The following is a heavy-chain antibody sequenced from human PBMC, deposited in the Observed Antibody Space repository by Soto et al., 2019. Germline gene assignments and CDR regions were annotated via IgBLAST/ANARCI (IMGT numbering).Heavy chain of an antibody. CDR3: APDPGLYYDFWSGYPYGMDV. V-gene: IGHV3-11*01. CDR2: ISSSGSTI. D-gene: IGHD3-3*01. J-gene: IGHJ6*02. CDR1: GFTFSDYY. Sequence: KAGGSLRLSCAASGFTFSDYYMSWIRQAPGKGLEWVSYISSSGSTIYYADSVKGRFTISRDNAKNSLYLQMNSLRAEDTAVYYCAPDPGLYYDFWSGYPYGMDVWGQGTTVTVSS.